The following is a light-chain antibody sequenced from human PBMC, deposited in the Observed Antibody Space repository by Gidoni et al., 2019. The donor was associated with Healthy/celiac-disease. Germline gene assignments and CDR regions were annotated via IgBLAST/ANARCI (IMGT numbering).Light chain of an antibody. CDR3: QQRSNWPPVT. CDR2: DAS. Sequence: EIVLTQSPATLSLSPGETATLSCRASQSVSSYLAWYQQKPGQAPRLLIYDASNRATGIPARFSVSGSGTDFTLTISSLEPEDFAVYYCQQRSNWPPVTFXQXTRLXIK. CDR1: QSVSSY. J-gene: IGKJ5*01. V-gene: IGKV3-11*01.